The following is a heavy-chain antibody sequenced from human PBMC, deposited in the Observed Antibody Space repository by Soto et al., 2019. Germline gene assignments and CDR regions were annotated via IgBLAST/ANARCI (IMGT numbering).Heavy chain of an antibody. D-gene: IGHD3-10*01. J-gene: IGHJ3*02. Sequence: EVQLVESGGGLVQPGRSLRLSCAASGFTFDDYAMHWVRQAPGKGLEWVSGISWNSGSIGYADSVKGRFTISRDNAKNSLYLQMNSLRAEDTALYYCAKDLRFWAVWFGETYAFDIWGQGTMVTVSS. CDR3: AKDLRFWAVWFGETYAFDI. V-gene: IGHV3-9*01. CDR2: ISWNSGSI. CDR1: GFTFDDYA.